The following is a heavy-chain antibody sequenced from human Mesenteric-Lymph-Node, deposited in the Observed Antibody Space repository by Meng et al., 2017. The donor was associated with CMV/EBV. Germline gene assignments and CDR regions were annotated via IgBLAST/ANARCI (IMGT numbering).Heavy chain of an antibody. V-gene: IGHV4-59*08. CDR1: GASISSYY. CDR2: IYYSGDT. D-gene: IGHD5-18*01. CDR3: ALQSTAMVIDY. Sequence: SETLSLTCTVSGASISSYYWSWIRQPPGKGLEWIGYIYYSGDTNYNPSLKSRVTISVDTSKNQFSLKLNSVTAADTAVYYCALQSTAMVIDYWGQGTLVTVSS. J-gene: IGHJ4*02.